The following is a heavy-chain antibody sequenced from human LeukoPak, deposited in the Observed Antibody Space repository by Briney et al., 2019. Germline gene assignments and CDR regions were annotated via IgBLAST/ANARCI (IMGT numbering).Heavy chain of an antibody. Sequence: PSETLSFTCTVSGGSINSSSYYWGWIRQTPGKGPEWIGTISYSWNTSYNPSLRNRVTISVDRSKNQFSLKLSSVTAADTAVYYCARVTENYGSGRRHDYYYYYMDVWGKGTTVTISS. V-gene: IGHV4-39*07. CDR1: GGSINSSSYY. CDR2: ISYSWNT. CDR3: ARVTENYGSGRRHDYYYYYMDV. D-gene: IGHD3-10*01. J-gene: IGHJ6*03.